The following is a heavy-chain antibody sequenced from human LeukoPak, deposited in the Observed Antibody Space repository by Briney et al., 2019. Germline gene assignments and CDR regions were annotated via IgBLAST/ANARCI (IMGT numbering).Heavy chain of an antibody. Sequence: SVKVSCKASGRTFSSYGINWVRQAPGQGLEWMGGSIPIFGTANYAQKFQGRVTITADESTSTAYMELSSLRSEDTAVYYCAGENTGYSSGWYPFDYWGQGTLVTVSS. CDR1: GRTFSSYG. J-gene: IGHJ4*02. CDR3: AGENTGYSSGWYPFDY. V-gene: IGHV1-69*13. D-gene: IGHD6-19*01. CDR2: SIPIFGTA.